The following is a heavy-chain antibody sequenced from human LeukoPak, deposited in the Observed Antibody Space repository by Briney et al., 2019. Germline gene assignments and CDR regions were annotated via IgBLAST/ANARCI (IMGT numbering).Heavy chain of an antibody. V-gene: IGHV3-7*01. Sequence: RGSLRLSCVPSGFNSYGYWMSWVRQAPGEGLGRVSKTNEDERETYNMHSVKGRFSLSKDKPRNSLYLQINSLKAEDTPVYYSARDLVGGFGPWGQGILVTVSS. CDR2: TNEDERET. D-gene: IGHD3-16*01. CDR1: GFNSYGYW. J-gene: IGHJ5*02. CDR3: ARDLVGGFGP.